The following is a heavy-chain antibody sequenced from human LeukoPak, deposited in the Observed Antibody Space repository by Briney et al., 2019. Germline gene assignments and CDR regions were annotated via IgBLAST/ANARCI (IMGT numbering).Heavy chain of an antibody. Sequence: GGSLRLSCAASGFTFSGHWMHWVRQAPGKRLVWVSRINSDGSSTSYADSVKGRFTISRDNAKNTLYLQMNSLRAEDTAVYYCARAGWTTVTTGITPCDYWGQGTLVTVSS. CDR1: GFTFSGHW. J-gene: IGHJ4*02. V-gene: IGHV3-74*01. D-gene: IGHD4-17*01. CDR2: INSDGSST. CDR3: ARAGWTTVTTGITPCDY.